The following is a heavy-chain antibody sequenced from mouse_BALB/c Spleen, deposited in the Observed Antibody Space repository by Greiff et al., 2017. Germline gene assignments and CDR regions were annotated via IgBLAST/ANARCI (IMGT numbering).Heavy chain of an antibody. Sequence: EVKLQESGPGLVKPSQSLSLTCTVTGYSITSDYAWNWIRQFPGNKLEWMGYISYSGSTSYNPSLKSRISITRDTSKNQFFLQLNSVTTEDTATYYCASSYGNYYYAMDYWGQGTSVTVSS. CDR2: ISYSGST. D-gene: IGHD2-10*02. CDR3: ASSYGNYYYAMDY. V-gene: IGHV3-2*02. J-gene: IGHJ4*01. CDR1: GYSITSDYA.